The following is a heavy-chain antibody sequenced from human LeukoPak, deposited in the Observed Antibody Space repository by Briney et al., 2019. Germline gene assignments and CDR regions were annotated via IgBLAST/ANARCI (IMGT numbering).Heavy chain of an antibody. CDR3: ANLPYNWNAYFDDY. CDR2: IASDGNYR. D-gene: IGHD1-1*01. J-gene: IGHJ4*02. V-gene: IGHV3-30*02. CDR1: GFTFTNYG. Sequence: PGGSLRLSCAASGFTFTNYGMHWVRQAPGKGLEWVAYIASDGNYRDYVDSVRGRFTVSRDNSKNTLYLQMDSLRAEDTAVYYCANLPYNWNAYFDDYWGQGTLVTVSS.